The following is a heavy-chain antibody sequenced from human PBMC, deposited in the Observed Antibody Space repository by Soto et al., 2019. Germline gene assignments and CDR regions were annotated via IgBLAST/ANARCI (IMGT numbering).Heavy chain of an antibody. CDR3: ARQSSTREVDAFDI. CDR1: GYTFTGYY. CDR2: INPNSGGT. Sequence: ASVKVSCKASGYTFTGYYMHWLRQAPGQGLEWMGWINPNSGGTNYAQKFQGWVTMTRDTSISTAYMELSRLRSDDTAVYYCARQSSTREVDAFDIWGQGTMVTVSS. D-gene: IGHD2-2*01. J-gene: IGHJ3*02. V-gene: IGHV1-2*04.